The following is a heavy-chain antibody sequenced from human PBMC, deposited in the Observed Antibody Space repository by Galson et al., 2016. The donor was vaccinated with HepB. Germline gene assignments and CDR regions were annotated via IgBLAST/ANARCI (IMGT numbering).Heavy chain of an antibody. Sequence: SLRLSCAASGFTFSNYAMTWVRQAPGKGLEWVSGIVGSGGSTHYADSVKGQFTISRDNPKNTLYLQMNSLRAEDTAVYYCARRTYYNFWSGPPKYCGMDVWGQGTTVTVSS. CDR2: IVGSGGST. D-gene: IGHD3-3*01. CDR1: GFTFSNYA. CDR3: ARRTYYNFWSGPPKYCGMDV. J-gene: IGHJ6*02. V-gene: IGHV3-23*01.